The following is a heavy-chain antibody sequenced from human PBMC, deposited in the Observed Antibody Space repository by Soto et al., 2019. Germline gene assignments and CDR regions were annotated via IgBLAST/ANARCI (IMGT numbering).Heavy chain of an antibody. CDR3: ATLPSTSSFVGFDY. D-gene: IGHD3-16*02. J-gene: IGHJ4*02. CDR2: FDPEDGET. V-gene: IGHV1-24*01. Sequence: ASVKGDCEGAGSRLTEVSSDWGRQALGQGLEWMGGFDPEDGETIYAQKFQGRVTMTEDTSTDTAYMELSSLRSEDTAVYYCATLPSTSSFVGFDYWVQGTLVTVSS. CDR1: GSRLTEVS.